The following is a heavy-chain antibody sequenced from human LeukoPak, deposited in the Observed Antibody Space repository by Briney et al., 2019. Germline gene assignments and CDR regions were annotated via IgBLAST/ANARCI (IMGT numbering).Heavy chain of an antibody. V-gene: IGHV3-66*01. CDR3: ARKRSKAAFDI. Sequence: GGSLRLSCAASGFTVSSNYMSWVRQAPGKGLEWVSVIYSGGSTYYADSVKGRFTISRDNSKNALYLQMNSLRAEDTAVYYCARKRSKAAFDIWGQGTMVTVSS. D-gene: IGHD1-26*01. J-gene: IGHJ3*02. CDR2: IYSGGST. CDR1: GFTVSSNY.